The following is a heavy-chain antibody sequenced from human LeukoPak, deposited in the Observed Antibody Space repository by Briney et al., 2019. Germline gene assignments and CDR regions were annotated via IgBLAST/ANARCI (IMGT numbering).Heavy chain of an antibody. CDR1: GFTFSSYW. CDR2: IKQDGSEK. J-gene: IGHJ6*03. D-gene: IGHD6-6*01. V-gene: IGHV3-7*01. CDR3: ARVLYSRSSPKPRVDYYYYYYMDV. Sequence: SGGSLRLSCAASGFTFSSYWMSWVRQAPGKGLEWVANIKQDGSEKYYVDSVKGRFTISRDNAKNSLYLQMNSLRAEDTAVYYCARVLYSRSSPKPRVDYYYYYYMDVWGKGTTVTGSS.